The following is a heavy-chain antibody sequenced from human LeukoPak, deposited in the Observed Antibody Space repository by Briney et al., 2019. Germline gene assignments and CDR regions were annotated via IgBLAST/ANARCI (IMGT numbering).Heavy chain of an antibody. V-gene: IGHV3-23*01. Sequence: GGSLRLSCAASGFTFSSYAMSWVRQAPGQGLEWVSGISGSGGSTYYADSVKGRFTISRDNSNNTLYLQMSSLRAEDTALYSCAKGSYSSGWCGSNSDSWGQGTLVTVSS. CDR3: AKGSYSSGWCGSNSDS. J-gene: IGHJ4*02. D-gene: IGHD6-19*01. CDR2: ISGSGGST. CDR1: GFTFSSYA.